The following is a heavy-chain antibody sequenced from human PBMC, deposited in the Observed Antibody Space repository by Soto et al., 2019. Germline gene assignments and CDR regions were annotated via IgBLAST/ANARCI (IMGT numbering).Heavy chain of an antibody. CDR2: IKKDGGAK. V-gene: IGHV3-7*05. CDR3: ARDVSPGSSTLYLDAFDI. CDR1: GFAFSGSW. D-gene: IGHD3-10*01. Sequence: EVQLVESGGGLVHPGGSLRLSCEASGFAFSGSWMTWVRQVPGKGLEWVANIKKDGGAKSYLDSVRGRSTVSRDNAKNSRYLQMDNVRDEDTALYYCARDVSPGSSTLYLDAFDIWGQGTMVTVSS. J-gene: IGHJ3*02.